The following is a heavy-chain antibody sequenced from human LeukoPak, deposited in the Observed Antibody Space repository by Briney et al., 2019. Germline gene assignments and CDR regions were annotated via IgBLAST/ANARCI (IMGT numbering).Heavy chain of an antibody. D-gene: IGHD2-2*01. Sequence: GESLKISCKGSGYSFTSYWIGWVRQMPGKGLEWMGIIYPGDSDTRYSPSFQGQVTISADKSISTAYLQWSSLKASDTAMYYCARQGCSSTSCYLSMDESAIDYWGQGTLVTVSS. CDR3: ARQGCSSTSCYLSMDESAIDY. V-gene: IGHV5-51*01. J-gene: IGHJ4*02. CDR2: IYPGDSDT. CDR1: GYSFTSYW.